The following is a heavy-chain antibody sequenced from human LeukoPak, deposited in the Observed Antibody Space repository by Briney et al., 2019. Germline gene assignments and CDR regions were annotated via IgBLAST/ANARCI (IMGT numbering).Heavy chain of an antibody. Sequence: GASVKVSCKPSVYTFTSYAMNWVRQAPGQGLAWMGWINPNSGGTNYAQKFQGRVTMTRDTSISTAYMELSRLRSEDTAVYYCARDGGGWFDPWGQGTLVTVS. V-gene: IGHV1-2*02. CDR2: INPNSGGT. D-gene: IGHD3-16*01. CDR1: VYTFTSYA. J-gene: IGHJ5*02. CDR3: ARDGGGWFDP.